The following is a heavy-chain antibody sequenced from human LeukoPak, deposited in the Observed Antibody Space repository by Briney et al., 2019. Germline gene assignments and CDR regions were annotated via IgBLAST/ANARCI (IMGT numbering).Heavy chain of an antibody. D-gene: IGHD2-15*01. CDR2: ISSSGSTI. J-gene: IGHJ4*02. V-gene: IGHV3-48*03. Sequence: GGSLRLSCAASGFTFSSYEMNWVRQAPGKGLEWVSYISSSGSTIYYADSVKGRFTISRDNAKNSLYLQMNSLRAEDTAVYYCARGVVVAATRHFDYWGQGTLVTVSS. CDR1: GFTFSSYE. CDR3: ARGVVVAATRHFDY.